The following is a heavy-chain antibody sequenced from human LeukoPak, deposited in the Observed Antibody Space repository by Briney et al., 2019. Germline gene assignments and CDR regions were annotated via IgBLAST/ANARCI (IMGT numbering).Heavy chain of an antibody. CDR3: ARSVWFGELLTPDYYYYYMDV. V-gene: IGHV5-51*01. J-gene: IGHJ6*03. CDR2: IYPGDSDT. D-gene: IGHD3-10*01. CDR1: GYSVTSYW. Sequence: GESLKISCKGSGYSVTSYWIGWVRQMPGKGLEWMGIIYPGDSDTRYSPSFQGQVTISADKSISTAYLQWSSLKASDTAMYYCARSVWFGELLTPDYYYYYMDVWGKGTTVTVSS.